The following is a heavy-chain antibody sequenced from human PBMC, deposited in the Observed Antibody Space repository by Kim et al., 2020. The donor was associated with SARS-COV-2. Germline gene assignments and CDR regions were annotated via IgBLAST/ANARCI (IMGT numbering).Heavy chain of an antibody. Sequence: SETLSLTCAVYGGSFSGYYWSWIRQPPGKGLEWIGEINHSGSTNYNPSLKSRVTISVDTSKNQFSLKLSSVTAADTAVYYCARVSRPGLRITMVRGAGGPFDYWGQGTLVTVSS. V-gene: IGHV4-34*01. CDR1: GGSFSGYY. D-gene: IGHD3-10*01. CDR3: ARVSRPGLRITMVRGAGGPFDY. CDR2: INHSGST. J-gene: IGHJ4*02.